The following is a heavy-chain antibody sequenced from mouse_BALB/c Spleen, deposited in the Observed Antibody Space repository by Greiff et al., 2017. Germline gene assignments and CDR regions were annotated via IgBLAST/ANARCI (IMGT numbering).Heavy chain of an antibody. J-gene: IGHJ4*01. V-gene: IGHV1S132*01. Sequence: QVQLQQSGAELVKPGASVKLSCKTSGYTFTSYWIQWVKQRPGQGLGWIGEIFPGTGTTYYNEKFKGKATMTIDTSSSTAYMQLSSLTSEDSAVYVGARWEVRRREYYAMDYWGQGTSVTVSS. D-gene: IGHD2-14*01. CDR1: GYTFTSYW. CDR2: IFPGTGTT. CDR3: ARWEVRRREYYAMDY.